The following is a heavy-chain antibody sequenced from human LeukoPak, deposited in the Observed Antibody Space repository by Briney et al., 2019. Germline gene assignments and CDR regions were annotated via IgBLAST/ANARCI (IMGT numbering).Heavy chain of an antibody. CDR2: INPNSGGT. D-gene: IGHD3-3*01. V-gene: IGHV1-2*02. Sequence: ASVKVSCKASGYTFTDYYMHWVRQAPGQGLEWMGWINPNSGGTNYAQMFQGRVTMTRDTSISTAYMELSRLRSDDTAVYYCARGGGYDFWSGYYSDLYYFDYWGQGTLVTVSS. CDR3: ARGGGYDFWSGYYSDLYYFDY. CDR1: GYTFTDYY. J-gene: IGHJ4*02.